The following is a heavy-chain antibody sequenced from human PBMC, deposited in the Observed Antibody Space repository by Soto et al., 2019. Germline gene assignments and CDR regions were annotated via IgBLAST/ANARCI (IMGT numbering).Heavy chain of an antibody. CDR3: ARELPQRQGRNMDV. V-gene: IGHV4-31*03. D-gene: IGHD1-1*01. CDR1: GGSMTSGDQY. J-gene: IGHJ6*02. Sequence: QVQLQESGPGLVKPSQTLSLTRTVTGGSMTSGDQYWTWIRPRPGEGLEWFGYINHRGSLYYNPSLKSRVSMSVDTSKNQFSLNLSSVTAADTAVYYCARELPQRQGRNMDVWGQGTTVTVSS. CDR2: INHRGSL.